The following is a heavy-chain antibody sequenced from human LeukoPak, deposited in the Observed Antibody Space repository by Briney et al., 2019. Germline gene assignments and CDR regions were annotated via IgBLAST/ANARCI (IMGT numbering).Heavy chain of an antibody. Sequence: ASVKVSCKASGYTLTGYYMHWVRQAPGQGLEWMGWINPNSGGTNYAQKFQGRVTMTRDTSISTAYMELSRLRSDDTAVYYCARGYYGDYSPLGYWGQGTLVTVSS. CDR3: ARGYYGDYSPLGY. CDR2: INPNSGGT. CDR1: GYTLTGYY. V-gene: IGHV1-2*02. D-gene: IGHD4-17*01. J-gene: IGHJ4*02.